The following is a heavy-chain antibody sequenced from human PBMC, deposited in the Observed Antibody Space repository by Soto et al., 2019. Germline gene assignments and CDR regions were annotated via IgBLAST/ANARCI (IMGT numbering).Heavy chain of an antibody. J-gene: IGHJ5*02. CDR2: ISSSSSYI. D-gene: IGHD3-3*01. V-gene: IGHV3-21*01. Sequence: EVQLVESGGGLVKPGGSLRLSCAASGFTFSSYSMNWVRQAPGKGLEWVSSISSSSSYIYYADSVKGRFTISRDNAKNSLYLQMNSLRAEDTAVYYCARVDQTYYDFWSGYYKPNWFDPWGQGTLVTVSS. CDR3: ARVDQTYYDFWSGYYKPNWFDP. CDR1: GFTFSSYS.